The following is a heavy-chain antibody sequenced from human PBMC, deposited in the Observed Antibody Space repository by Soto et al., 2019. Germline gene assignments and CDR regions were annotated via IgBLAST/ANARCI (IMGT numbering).Heavy chain of an antibody. Sequence: QITLKESGPTLVKPTQTLTLTCTFSGFSLSTSGVAVGWIRQPPGKALEWLALIYWDDDKRYSPSLKSRLTIPKDTSKNQVVLPMPNMDPVDTATYYCAHSQGPTYYDYWGQGTLVTVSS. J-gene: IGHJ4*02. V-gene: IGHV2-5*02. CDR1: GFSLSTSGVA. CDR2: IYWDDDK. CDR3: AHSQGPTYYDY.